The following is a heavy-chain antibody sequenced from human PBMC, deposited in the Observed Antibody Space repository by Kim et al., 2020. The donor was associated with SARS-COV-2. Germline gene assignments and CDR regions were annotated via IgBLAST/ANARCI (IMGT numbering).Heavy chain of an antibody. V-gene: IGHV4-59*01. CDR3: ARALVHYYGSGRTAYFDY. CDR1: GGSISSYY. D-gene: IGHD3-10*01. CDR2: IYYSGST. Sequence: SETLSLTCTVSGGSISSYYWSWIRQPPGKGLEWIGYIYYSGSTNYNPSLKSRVTISVDTSKNQFSLKLSSVTAADTAVYYCARALVHYYGSGRTAYFDYWGQGTLVTVSS. J-gene: IGHJ4*02.